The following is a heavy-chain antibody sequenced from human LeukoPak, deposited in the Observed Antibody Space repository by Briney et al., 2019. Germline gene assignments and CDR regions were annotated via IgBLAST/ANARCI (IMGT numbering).Heavy chain of an antibody. Sequence: ASVKVPCKASGYTFTNHGIIWMRQAPGQGLEWMGWMNPNSGNTGYAQKFQGRDTITRNTSISTAYMELSSLRSEDTAVYYCARALRVVVPAATEYYFDYWGQGTLVTVSS. CDR2: MNPNSGNT. CDR1: GYTFTNHG. D-gene: IGHD2-2*01. J-gene: IGHJ4*02. V-gene: IGHV1-8*03. CDR3: ARALRVVVPAATEYYFDY.